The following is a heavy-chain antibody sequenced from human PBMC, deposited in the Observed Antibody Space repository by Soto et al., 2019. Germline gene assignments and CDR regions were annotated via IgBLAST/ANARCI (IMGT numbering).Heavy chain of an antibody. CDR1: GYSFTSYW. CDR2: IYPGDSDT. Sequence: GASLKISCKGSGYSFTSYWIAWERQMPGKGLEWMGIIYPGDSDTRYSPSFQGQVTISADKSISTAYLQWSSLKASDTAMYYCARLGGYSSGWHNFDYWGQGTLVTVYS. D-gene: IGHD6-19*01. CDR3: ARLGGYSSGWHNFDY. J-gene: IGHJ4*02. V-gene: IGHV5-51*01.